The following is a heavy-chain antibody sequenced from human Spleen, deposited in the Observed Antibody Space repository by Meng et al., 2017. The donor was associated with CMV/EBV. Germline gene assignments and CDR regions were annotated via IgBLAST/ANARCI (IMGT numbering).Heavy chain of an antibody. J-gene: IGHJ4*02. Sequence: GESLKIYCKGSGYSFTSYWTGWVRQTPGKGLEWMGIIYPGDSDTRYSPSFQGQVTISADKSISTAYLQWSSLKAADTAMYYCATVRGYCGSTTCYVFDFWGQGTLVTVSS. V-gene: IGHV5-51*01. CDR2: IYPGDSDT. D-gene: IGHD2-2*01. CDR3: ATVRGYCGSTTCYVFDF. CDR1: GYSFTSYW.